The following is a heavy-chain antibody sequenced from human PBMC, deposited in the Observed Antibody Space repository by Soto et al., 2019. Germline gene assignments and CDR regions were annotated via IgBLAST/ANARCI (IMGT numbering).Heavy chain of an antibody. D-gene: IGHD6-25*01. J-gene: IGHJ4*02. V-gene: IGHV1-8*01. CDR3: ERRKERSGPHYFYY. CDR2: MNPYNGNT. CDR1: GYTFTTYD. Sequence: ASWKFSVRASGYTFTTYDSNWLRQVTGQGLEWMGWMNPYNGNTGSTQKFQGRVTMTRNTSISTVYMELTSLRSEDTAVYYCERRKERSGPHYFYYWGQGSLVTVSS.